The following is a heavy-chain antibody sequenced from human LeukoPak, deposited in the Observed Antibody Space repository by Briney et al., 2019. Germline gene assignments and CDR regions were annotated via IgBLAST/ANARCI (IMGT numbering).Heavy chain of an antibody. J-gene: IGHJ3*02. CDR3: ARGCSGADCYSGNAFDI. CDR1: GYTFTDYY. Sequence: ASVKVSCKTSGYTFTDYYMQWVRQAPGQGLEWMGWINPSDGDTKSARKFQGRVTMTRDTSISTAYLELSRLTSDDTAIYYCARGCSGADCYSGNAFDIWSQGTMVTVSS. CDR2: INPSDGDT. V-gene: IGHV1-2*02. D-gene: IGHD2-15*01.